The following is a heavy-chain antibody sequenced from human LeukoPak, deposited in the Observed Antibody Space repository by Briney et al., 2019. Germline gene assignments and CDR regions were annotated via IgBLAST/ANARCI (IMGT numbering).Heavy chain of an antibody. CDR3: ARAPGSSWPPSLDY. J-gene: IGHJ4*02. Sequence: GGSLRLSCAASGFTVSSNYMSWVRQPPGKGLEWGSVIYSGGSTYYADSVKGRFTISRDNSKNTLYLQMNSLRAEDTAVYYCARAPGSSWPPSLDYWGQGTLVTVSS. D-gene: IGHD6-13*01. CDR1: GFTVSSNY. CDR2: IYSGGST. V-gene: IGHV3-53*01.